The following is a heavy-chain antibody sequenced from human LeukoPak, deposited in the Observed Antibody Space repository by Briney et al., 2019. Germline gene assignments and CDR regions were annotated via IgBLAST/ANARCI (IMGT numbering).Heavy chain of an antibody. V-gene: IGHV1-18*01. CDR3: ARGRGVDTAMAEAPDY. Sequence: GASVKVSCKASGDTFSSYTISWVRQAPGQGLEWMGWISAYNGNTNYAQKLQGRVTMTTDTSTSTAYMELRSLRSDDTAVYYCARGRGVDTAMAEAPDYWGQGTLVTVSS. CDR2: ISAYNGNT. J-gene: IGHJ4*02. CDR1: GDTFSSYT. D-gene: IGHD5-18*01.